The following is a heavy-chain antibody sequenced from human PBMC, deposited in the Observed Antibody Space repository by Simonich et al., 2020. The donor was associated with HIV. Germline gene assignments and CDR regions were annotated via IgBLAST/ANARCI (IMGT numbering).Heavy chain of an antibody. V-gene: IGHV3-30*01. J-gene: IGHJ4*02. D-gene: IGHD6-6*01. CDR1: GFTFSSYA. Sequence: QVQLVESGGGGVQPGRSLRLSCAASGFTFSSYAMHWVRPAPGKGLEWVAVISYDGSNKYYADSVKGRFTIARDNAKNSLYLQMNSLRAEDMALYYCAKDRYSSSSGSFDYWGQGTLVTVSS. CDR2: ISYDGSNK. CDR3: AKDRYSSSSGSFDY.